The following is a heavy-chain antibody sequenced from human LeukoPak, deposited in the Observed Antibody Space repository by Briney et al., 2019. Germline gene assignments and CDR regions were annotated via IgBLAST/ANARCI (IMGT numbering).Heavy chain of an antibody. CDR2: IRSKAYGGTT. CDR3: TSGSYYEP. J-gene: IGHJ5*02. Sequence: PGGSLRLSCAASGFTVSSNYMSWFRQAPGKGLEWVGFIRSKAYGGTTEYAASVKGRFTISRDDSKSIAYLQMNSLKTEDTAVYYCTSGSYYEPWGQGTLVTVSS. V-gene: IGHV3-49*03. CDR1: GFTVSSNY. D-gene: IGHD1-26*01.